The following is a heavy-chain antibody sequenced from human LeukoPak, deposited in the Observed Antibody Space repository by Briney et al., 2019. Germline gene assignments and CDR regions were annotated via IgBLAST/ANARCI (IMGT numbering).Heavy chain of an antibody. CDR2: ISGSGGST. Sequence: GRSLRLSCAASGFTFSSYAMSWVRQAPGKGLEWVSAISGSGGSTYYADSVKGRFTISRDNSKNTLYLQMNSLRAEDTAVYYCASPEIVVVPAAPFQHWGQGTLVTVSS. D-gene: IGHD2-2*01. J-gene: IGHJ1*01. CDR1: GFTFSSYA. V-gene: IGHV3-23*01. CDR3: ASPEIVVVPAAPFQH.